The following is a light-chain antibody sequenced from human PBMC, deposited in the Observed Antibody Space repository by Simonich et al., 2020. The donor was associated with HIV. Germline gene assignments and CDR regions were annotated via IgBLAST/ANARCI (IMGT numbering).Light chain of an antibody. V-gene: IGKV3D-20*01. CDR2: DAS. J-gene: IGKJ2*01. Sequence: EIVLTQSPGTLSLSPGERATLSCRASQSVFSSYLAGYQQKPGLSPRLLIYDASSRATGIPDRFRGSXXXTXFTXXXXRLEPEDFAVYYCQQYGSSPYTFGQGTKLEIK. CDR3: QQYGSSPYT. CDR1: QSVFSSY.